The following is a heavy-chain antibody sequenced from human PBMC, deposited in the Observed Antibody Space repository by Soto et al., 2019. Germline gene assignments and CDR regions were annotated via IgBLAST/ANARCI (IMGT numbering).Heavy chain of an antibody. CDR2: MSYDGSSE. CDR1: GLTFSTHA. D-gene: IGHD2-8*01. CDR3: ERDSAARMGREILTDDFVY. V-gene: IGHV3-30-3*01. J-gene: IGHJ4*02. Sequence: QVHLVESGGGVVQSGRSLRLSCAASGLTFSTHAMHWVRQAPGKGLEWVAVMSYDGSSEYYADSVKGRFNISRDDSRNKLYMKMTSLKPEDTAVYYCERDSAARMGREILTDDFVYWGLGTLVNVSS.